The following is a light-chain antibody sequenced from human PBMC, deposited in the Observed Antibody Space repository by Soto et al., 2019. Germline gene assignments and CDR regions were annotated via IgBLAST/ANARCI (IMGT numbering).Light chain of an antibody. CDR2: DGS. V-gene: IGKV1-33*01. CDR1: QDISNF. CDR3: QQFDDRPYIT. J-gene: IGKJ3*01. Sequence: DIQMTQSPSSLSGSIGDRVTITCQASQDISNFLNWYQQKPGKAPNLLIYDGSTLETGAPSRFSGGGFGTHCTLTISSLQPEDIATYYCQQFDDRPYITFGPGTKVDIK.